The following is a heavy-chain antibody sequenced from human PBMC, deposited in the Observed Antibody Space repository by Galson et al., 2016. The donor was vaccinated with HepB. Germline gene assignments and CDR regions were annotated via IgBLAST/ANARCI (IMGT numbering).Heavy chain of an antibody. CDR3: AKVQGGYSVF. Sequence: SLRLSCAASGFSFSNYAMSWVRQAPGTGLEWVSGISRSGDVPYYADSVKGRFRISRDNARSTVYLEMNSLRVDDSAVCYCAKVQGGYSVFWGQGMLVSVSS. CDR2: ISRSGDVP. V-gene: IGHV3-23*01. D-gene: IGHD5/OR15-5a*01. J-gene: IGHJ4*02. CDR1: GFSFSNYA.